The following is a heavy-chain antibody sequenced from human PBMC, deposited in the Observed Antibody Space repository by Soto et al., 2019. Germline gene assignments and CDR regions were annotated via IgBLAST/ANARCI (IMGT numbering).Heavy chain of an antibody. D-gene: IGHD3-22*01. Sequence: QVQLVESGGGLVKPGGSLRLSCAASGFTFSDYYMSWIRQAPGKGLEWVSYISSSGSVIDYADSVKGRFTISRDNARNSLYLQMNSLRAEDTAVYYCGRDGDYYDSSNYFLRDAFDIWGQGTMVTVSS. CDR1: GFTFSDYY. CDR2: ISSSGSVI. CDR3: GRDGDYYDSSNYFLRDAFDI. V-gene: IGHV3-11*01. J-gene: IGHJ3*02.